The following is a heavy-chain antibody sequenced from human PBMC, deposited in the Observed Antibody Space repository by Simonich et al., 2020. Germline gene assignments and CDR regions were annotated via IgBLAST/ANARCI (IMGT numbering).Heavy chain of an antibody. CDR3: ARASRGTWWYYYFDY. J-gene: IGHJ4*02. V-gene: IGHV1-18*01. D-gene: IGHD2-15*01. CDR2: ISAYNDNT. CDR1: GYTFTSYG. Sequence: QVQLVQSGAEVKKPGASVKVSCKASGYTFTSYGISWVRQAPGQGLEWMGWISAYNDNTNYAQQLQGRVTMTTDTSTSTAYMELRSLRSDDTAVYYCARASRGTWWYYYFDYWGQGTLVTVSS.